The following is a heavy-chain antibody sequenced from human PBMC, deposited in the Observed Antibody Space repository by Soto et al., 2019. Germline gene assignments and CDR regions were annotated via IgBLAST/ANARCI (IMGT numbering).Heavy chain of an antibody. CDR1: GFSLNSRGVG. Sequence: QITLRESGPALVKPTQTLTLTCTFSGFSLNSRGVGVGWVRQPPGKALEWLAIVYWDDDKRYRPSLRCRLSIRKDTPKNQVVLTLTNTDPLYTATYYCVHRGPVDETGMGFDFWGQGSLVTVSS. J-gene: IGHJ4*02. CDR2: VYWDDDK. CDR3: VHRGPVDETGMGFDF. D-gene: IGHD3-9*01. V-gene: IGHV2-5*02.